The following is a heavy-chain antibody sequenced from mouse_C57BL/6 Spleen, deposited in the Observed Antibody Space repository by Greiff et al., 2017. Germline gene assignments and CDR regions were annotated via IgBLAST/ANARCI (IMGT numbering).Heavy chain of an antibody. J-gene: IGHJ3*01. D-gene: IGHD2-4*01. V-gene: IGHV1-55*01. CDR3: AREIYYDPFFAY. CDR1: GYTFTSYW. Sequence: VQLQQPGAELVKPGASVKMSCKASGYTFTSYWITWVKQRPGQGLEWIGDIYPGSGSTNYNEKFKSKATLTVDTSSSTAYMQLSSLTSEDSAVYYCAREIYYDPFFAYWGQGTLVTVSA. CDR2: IYPGSGST.